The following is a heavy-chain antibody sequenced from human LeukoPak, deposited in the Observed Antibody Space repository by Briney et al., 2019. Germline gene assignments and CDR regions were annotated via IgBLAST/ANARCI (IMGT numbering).Heavy chain of an antibody. V-gene: IGHV4-34*01. D-gene: IGHD1-26*01. CDR1: GESFSDYY. Sequence: SETLSLTCAVCGESFSDYYWSWLRQPPGKGLEWIGEINHSGRTNYNPSLKSRVAISVDESNNQFSLNLTSVTAADTVVYYCAIGRRDGNYLGRYYFDYWGQGTLVTVSS. J-gene: IGHJ4*02. CDR3: AIGRRDGNYLGRYYFDY. CDR2: INHSGRT.